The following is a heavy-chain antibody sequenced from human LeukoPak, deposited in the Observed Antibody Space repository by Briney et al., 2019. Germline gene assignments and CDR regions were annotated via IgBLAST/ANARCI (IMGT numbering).Heavy chain of an antibody. J-gene: IGHJ5*02. Sequence: PSETLSLTCTVSGGSISSYYWSWIRQPAGKGLEWIGRIYTSGSTNYNPSLKSRVTMSVDTSKNQFSLKLSSVTAADTAVYYCARDPTYGDYFWFDPWGQGTLVTVSS. D-gene: IGHD4-17*01. CDR2: IYTSGST. V-gene: IGHV4-4*07. CDR1: GGSISSYY. CDR3: ARDPTYGDYFWFDP.